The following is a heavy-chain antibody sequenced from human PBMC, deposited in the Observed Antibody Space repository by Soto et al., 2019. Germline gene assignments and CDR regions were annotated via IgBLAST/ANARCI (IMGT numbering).Heavy chain of an antibody. D-gene: IGHD2-15*01. J-gene: IGHJ4*02. Sequence: QVHLVQSGAEVKKPGASVKVSCKASGYAFTSYGMSWVRQAPGQGLEWMGWINTYNSDTNSAPRLQGRITMTTDTPTSTAYMELRSLTADDTAVYYCVRDERYSCRGGNCCYFDYRGQGALVSGSS. CDR2: INTYNSDT. CDR3: VRDERYSCRGGNCCYFDY. V-gene: IGHV1-18*04. CDR1: GYAFTSYG.